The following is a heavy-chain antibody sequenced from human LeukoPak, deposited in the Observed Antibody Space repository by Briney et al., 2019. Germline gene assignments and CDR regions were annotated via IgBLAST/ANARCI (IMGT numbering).Heavy chain of an antibody. CDR3: ARASGSLRYYFDY. V-gene: IGHV6-1*01. Sequence: SQTLSLTCAISGDAVSSHSVAWSWIRQSPSRGLEWLGSTYYRSKWYNDYALSVKSRITINPDTSKNQFSLQLKAVSPEDTAVCYCARASGSLRYYFDYWGQGTLVTVSS. J-gene: IGHJ4*02. D-gene: IGHD1-26*01. CDR2: TYYRSKWYN. CDR1: GDAVSSHSVA.